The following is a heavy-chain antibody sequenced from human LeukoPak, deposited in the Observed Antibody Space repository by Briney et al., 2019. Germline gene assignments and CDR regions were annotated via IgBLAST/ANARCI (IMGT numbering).Heavy chain of an antibody. CDR1: GGSISSGGYY. D-gene: IGHD3-3*01. V-gene: IGHV4-31*03. Sequence: PSETLSLTCTVSGGSISSGGYYWSWIRQHPGKGLEWIGYIYYSGSTYYNPSLKSRVTISVDTSKNQFSLKLSSVTAADTAVYYCARGLASGPNWFDPWGQGTLVTVSS. CDR3: ARGLASGPNWFDP. J-gene: IGHJ5*02. CDR2: IYYSGST.